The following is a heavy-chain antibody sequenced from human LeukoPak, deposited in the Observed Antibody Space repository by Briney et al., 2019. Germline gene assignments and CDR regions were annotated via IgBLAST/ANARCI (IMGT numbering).Heavy chain of an antibody. CDR1: GYTFSAFG. J-gene: IGHJ6*03. CDR2: ISGHNGNT. Sequence: ASVKVSCKTSGYTFSAFGISWVRQAPGQGLEWMGWISGHNGNTNYAQKFQGRVTMTTDTSTSTAYMELRSLRSDDTAVYYCARAIYYYDSSGYYGPYYYYMDVWGKGTTVTVSS. D-gene: IGHD3-22*01. V-gene: IGHV1-18*01. CDR3: ARAIYYYDSSGYYGPYYYYMDV.